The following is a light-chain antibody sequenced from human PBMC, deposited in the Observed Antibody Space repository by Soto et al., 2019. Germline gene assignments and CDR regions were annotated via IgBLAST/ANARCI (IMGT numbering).Light chain of an antibody. CDR2: GAS. V-gene: IGKV1-5*01. J-gene: IGKJ2*01. CDR1: QSISSW. CDR3: QQYATSSPT. Sequence: DIQMTQSPSTLSASVGDRVTITCRASQSISSWLAWYQQRPREAPKLLIYGASSLESGVPSRFSGSGSGTEVTLTISSLQPTDFATYYCQQYATSSPTFGQGTKLEI.